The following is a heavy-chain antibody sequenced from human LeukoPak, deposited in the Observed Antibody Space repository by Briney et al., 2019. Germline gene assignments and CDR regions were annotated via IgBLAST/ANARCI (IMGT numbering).Heavy chain of an antibody. CDR1: GFTFSVYT. Sequence: GGSRRLSCSASGFTFSVYTMHWVRQAPGKGLEYVATISANGGSTYYADSLKGRCTISRDNSKNTLYLQMRSLSTEDTAVYFCVKDPPNCSSATCFEKYYFDSWGQGTLVTVSS. CDR2: ISANGGST. V-gene: IGHV3-64D*06. D-gene: IGHD2-2*01. J-gene: IGHJ4*02. CDR3: VKDPPNCSSATCFEKYYFDS.